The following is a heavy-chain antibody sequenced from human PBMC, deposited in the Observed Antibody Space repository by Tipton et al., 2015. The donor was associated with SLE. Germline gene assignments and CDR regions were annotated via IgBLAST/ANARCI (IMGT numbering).Heavy chain of an antibody. V-gene: IGHV3-9*01. CDR2: FSWDRDNI. J-gene: IGHJ4*02. CDR3: AKDKRRGVYGSGTIRGGYFDF. Sequence: SLRLSCAASGFTYDEYAMHWVRQAPGKGLEWVSGFSWDRDNIAYADSVKGRFTIARDNAKTSLYLQMNSLRPEDTALYFCAKDKRRGVYGSGTIRGGYFDFWGQGTLVTVSS. CDR1: GFTYDEYA. D-gene: IGHD3-10*01.